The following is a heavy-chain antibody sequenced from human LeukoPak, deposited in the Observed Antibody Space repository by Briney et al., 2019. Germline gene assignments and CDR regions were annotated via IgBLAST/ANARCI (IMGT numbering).Heavy chain of an antibody. J-gene: IGHJ2*01. CDR2: INWNGGRT. V-gene: IGHV3-20*04. Sequence: GGSLRLSCAASGFTFDDYGMSWVRQAPGKGLEWVSGINWNGGRTDYADSAKGRFTISRDNAKNTQYLQMNRLGAEDTAVYYCARVSIGAWYFDLWGRGTLVTVSS. CDR1: GFTFDDYG. D-gene: IGHD3-16*01. CDR3: ARVSIGAWYFDL.